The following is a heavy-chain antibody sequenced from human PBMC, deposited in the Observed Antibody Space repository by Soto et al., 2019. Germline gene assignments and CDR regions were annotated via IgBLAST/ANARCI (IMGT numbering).Heavy chain of an antibody. D-gene: IGHD3-16*01. CDR2: IIPIFGTA. CDR1: GGTFSSYA. J-gene: IGHJ4*02. CDR3: ARVAFRLRLRESFDF. V-gene: IGHV1-69*12. Sequence: QVQLVQSGAEVKKPGSSVKVSCKASGGTFSSYAISWVRQAPGQGLEWMGGIIPIFGTANYAQKFQGRVTITADESTSTACMERSSLRSEDTGVYYCARVAFRLRLRESFDFWSQGTLVIVSS.